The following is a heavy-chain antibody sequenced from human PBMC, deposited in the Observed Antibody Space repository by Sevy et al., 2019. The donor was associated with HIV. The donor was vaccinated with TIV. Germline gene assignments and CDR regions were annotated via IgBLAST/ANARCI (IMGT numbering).Heavy chain of an antibody. V-gene: IGHV3-7*04. D-gene: IGHD3-10*01. CDR2: ISPEGSRI. Sequence: GGSLRLSCAASGFGFSGTWMNWVRQAPGKGLEWVAIISPEGSRIDYADSVKGRLIISRDNANSSVSLQMNSLRVEDMGVYNCAKDRGWKTFDYWGQGALVTVSS. CDR3: AKDRGWKTFDY. J-gene: IGHJ4*02. CDR1: GFGFSGTW.